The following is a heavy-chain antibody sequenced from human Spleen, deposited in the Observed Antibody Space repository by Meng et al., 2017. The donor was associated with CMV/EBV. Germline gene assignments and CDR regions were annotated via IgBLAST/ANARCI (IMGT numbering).Heavy chain of an antibody. Sequence: VGSLRLSCAASGFTLSTYPIHWVRQAPGKGLEWVALISDDGNNKYYADSVKGRFTISRDNSKNMVSLQMNSLTTEDTVVYSCAREDGQRFTIVGVCPHGMDVWGQGTTVTVSS. J-gene: IGHJ6*02. CDR3: AREDGQRFTIVGVCPHGMDV. V-gene: IGHV3-30-3*01. CDR2: ISDDGNNK. D-gene: IGHD3-3*01. CDR1: GFTLSTYP.